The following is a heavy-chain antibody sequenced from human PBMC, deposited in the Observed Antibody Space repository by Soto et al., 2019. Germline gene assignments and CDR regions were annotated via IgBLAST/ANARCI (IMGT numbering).Heavy chain of an antibody. CDR1: GFTFDDYA. Sequence: EVQLVESGGGLVQPGRSLRLSCAASGFTFDDYAMHWVRQAPGKGLEWVSGISWNSGSIGYADSMKGRFTISRDNAKNSLYLQMNSLRAEDTALYYCAKEYGARPDYYYGMDVWGQGTTVTVSS. CDR3: AKEYGARPDYYYGMDV. D-gene: IGHD6-6*01. V-gene: IGHV3-9*01. CDR2: ISWNSGSI. J-gene: IGHJ6*02.